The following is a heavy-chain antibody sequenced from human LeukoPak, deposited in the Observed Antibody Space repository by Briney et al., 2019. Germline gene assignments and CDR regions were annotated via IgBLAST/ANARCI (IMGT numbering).Heavy chain of an antibody. CDR2: IYYSGST. D-gene: IGHD4-17*01. Sequence: ETLSLTCTVSGGSISSYYWSWIRQPPGKGLEWIGYIYYSGSTKDNPSLKSRVTTSVDTSKNQFSLKLSSVTAADTAVYYCARSRGGYGDYGSWFDPWGQGILVSVSS. CDR1: GGSISSYY. CDR3: ARSRGGYGDYGSWFDP. J-gene: IGHJ5*02. V-gene: IGHV4-59*01.